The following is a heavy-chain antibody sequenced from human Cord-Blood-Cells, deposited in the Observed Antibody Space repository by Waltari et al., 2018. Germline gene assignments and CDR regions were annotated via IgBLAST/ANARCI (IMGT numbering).Heavy chain of an antibody. Sequence: QVQLVQSGAEVKKPGASVKVSCKASGYTFTSYAMHCVRQAPGHRLECMGWINAGNGNTKYSQKFQGRVTITRDTSASTAYMELSSLRSEDTAVYYCASGAARDCSSTSCYNYYYYGMDVWGQGTTVTVSS. CDR1: GYTFTSYA. D-gene: IGHD2-2*02. J-gene: IGHJ6*02. CDR2: INAGNGNT. CDR3: ASGAARDCSSTSCYNYYYYGMDV. V-gene: IGHV1-3*01.